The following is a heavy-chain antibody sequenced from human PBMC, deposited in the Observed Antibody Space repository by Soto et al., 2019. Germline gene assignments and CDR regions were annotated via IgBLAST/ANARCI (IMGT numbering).Heavy chain of an antibody. CDR3: ARGLSYGSLDFNY. J-gene: IGHJ4*02. Sequence: QPGWSLRLCCVASGFTFKNYGMHWVRQAPGKGLEWVADFWANGRTIYYADSVKGRFSISRDNVKNTLYLQMDRLRADDTAVYYCARGLSYGSLDFNYWGRGTLVTVSS. CDR2: FWANGRTI. V-gene: IGHV3-33*01. D-gene: IGHD4-17*01. CDR1: GFTFKNYG.